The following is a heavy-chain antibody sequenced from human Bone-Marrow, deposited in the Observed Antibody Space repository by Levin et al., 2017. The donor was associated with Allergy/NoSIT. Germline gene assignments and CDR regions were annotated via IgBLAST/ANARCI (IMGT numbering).Heavy chain of an antibody. CDR1: GFSISSHD. J-gene: IGHJ4*02. CDR2: INKGGVT. Sequence: GGSLRLSCEASGFSISSHDMNWVRQAPGRGLEWVAYINKGGVTHYADSVEGRFTISRDNDKNSVYLQMNSLRDEDTALYYCARDPHGDFGIDYWGQGTLVTDSS. V-gene: IGHV3-48*02. D-gene: IGHD4-17*01. CDR3: ARDPHGDFGIDY.